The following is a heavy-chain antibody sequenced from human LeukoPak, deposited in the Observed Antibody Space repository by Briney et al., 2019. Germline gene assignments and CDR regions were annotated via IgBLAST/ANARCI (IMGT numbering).Heavy chain of an antibody. CDR1: GFTFYTYS. V-gene: IGHV3-30*02. CDR3: AKASSAAAGNPFDY. CDR2: IRYDGSNK. J-gene: IGHJ4*02. Sequence: PGGSLRLSCAASGFTFYTYSMNWVRQAPGKGLEWVAFIRYDGSNKYYADSVKGRFTISRDNSKNTLYLQMNSLRAEDTAVYYCAKASSAAAGNPFDYWGQGTLVTVSS. D-gene: IGHD6-13*01.